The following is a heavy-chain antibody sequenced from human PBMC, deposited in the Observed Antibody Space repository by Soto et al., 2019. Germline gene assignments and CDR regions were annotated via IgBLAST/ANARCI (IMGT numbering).Heavy chain of an antibody. CDR2: INTNTGGT. Sequence: QVQLVQSGAELKKPGASVKVACKTSGYAFTGHYIHWVRQAPGQGLEWMGWINTNTGGTIYVQKFRGWVTMTRDTSINTAYMELSSLKSDDTAVYFCARGAPPQGYLVDYWGPGTLVTVSS. CDR3: ARGAPPQGYLVDY. V-gene: IGHV1-2*04. D-gene: IGHD2-15*01. CDR1: GYAFTGHY. J-gene: IGHJ4*02.